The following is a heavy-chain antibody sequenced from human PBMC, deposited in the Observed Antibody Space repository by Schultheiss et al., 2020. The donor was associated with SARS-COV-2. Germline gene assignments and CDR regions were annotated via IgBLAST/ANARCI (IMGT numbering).Heavy chain of an antibody. D-gene: IGHD2-15*01. J-gene: IGHJ6*02. CDR1: GFTFSSYW. Sequence: GGSLRLSCAASGFTFSSYWMSWVRQAPGKGLEWVANIKQDGSEKYYVDSVKGRFTISRDNAKNSLYLQMNSLRAEDTAVYYCARVACSGGSCYVLLGMDVWGQGTTVTVSS. CDR2: IKQDGSEK. CDR3: ARVACSGGSCYVLLGMDV. V-gene: IGHV3-7*03.